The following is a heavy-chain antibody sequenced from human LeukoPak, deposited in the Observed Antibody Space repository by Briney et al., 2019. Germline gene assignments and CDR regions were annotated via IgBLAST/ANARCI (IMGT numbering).Heavy chain of an antibody. CDR2: LTDSGDAT. CDR1: GFTFSHYA. D-gene: IGHD7-27*01. J-gene: IGHJ4*02. Sequence: PGGSLRLSCAVSGFTFSHYAMSWVRQAPGTGLEWVGSLTDSGDATYYADSVKGRFTISRDNSKNTLYLQMNSLRAEDTAVYYCATSPNWGSPYSWGQGTLVTVSS. V-gene: IGHV3-23*01. CDR3: ATSPNWGSPYS.